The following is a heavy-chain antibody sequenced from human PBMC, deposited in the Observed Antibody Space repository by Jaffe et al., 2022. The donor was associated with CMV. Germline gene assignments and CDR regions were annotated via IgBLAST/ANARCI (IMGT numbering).Heavy chain of an antibody. CDR1: GDSISSSNYY. Sequence: QLQLQESGPGLVKPSETLSLTCTVSGDSISSSNYYWGWIRQPPGKGLEWIGSVSYSGTTYYNPSLKRRVTISVDTSKNQFSLKLNSVTAADTAVYYCARQHSGYIWVGHYYFDYWGQGTLVTVSS. CDR2: VSYSGTT. V-gene: IGHV4-39*01. D-gene: IGHD5-12*01. CDR3: ARQHSGYIWVGHYYFDY. J-gene: IGHJ4*02.